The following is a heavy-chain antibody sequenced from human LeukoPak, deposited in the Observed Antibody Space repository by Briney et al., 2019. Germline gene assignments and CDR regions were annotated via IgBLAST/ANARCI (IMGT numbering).Heavy chain of an antibody. V-gene: IGHV4-34*01. CDR1: GGSFSGYY. CDR2: INHSGST. Sequence: SETLSLTCAVYGGSFSGYYWSWIRQPPGKGLEWIGEINHSGSTNYNPSLKSRVTISVDTSKNQFSLKLSSVTAADTAVYYCARVRTYYDILTGYYQTYYFDYWGQGTLVTVSS. CDR3: ARVRTYYDILTGYYQTYYFDY. J-gene: IGHJ4*02. D-gene: IGHD3-9*01.